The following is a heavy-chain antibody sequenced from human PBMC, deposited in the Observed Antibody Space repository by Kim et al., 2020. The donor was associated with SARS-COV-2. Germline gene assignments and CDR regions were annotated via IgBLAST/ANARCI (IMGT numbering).Heavy chain of an antibody. J-gene: IGHJ3*02. V-gene: IGHV3-49*04. CDR3: TRGVTGVRI. CDR1: GFTFGDYA. CDR2: IRSKAYGGTT. D-gene: IGHD7-27*01. Sequence: GGSLRLSCTASGFTFGDYAMNWVRQAPGKGLEWVGFIRSKAYGGTTEYAASVKGRFTISRDDSKSIAYLQMNSLKTEDTALYYCTRGVTGVRIWGQGTMVTVSS.